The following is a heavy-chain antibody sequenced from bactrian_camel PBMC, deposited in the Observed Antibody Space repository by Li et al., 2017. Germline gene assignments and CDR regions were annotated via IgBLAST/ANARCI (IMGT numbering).Heavy chain of an antibody. V-gene: IGHV3S53*01. CDR2: FYRGDRT. J-gene: IGHJ6*01. CDR3: ASDPFGGPCRDATDFRY. Sequence: HVQLVESGGGSVQTGGSLRLSCKGSTGIFSSVCMGWFRQVPGKEREEVAIFYRGDRTHYAESVTGRFTNSLDHGTNTMYLQANRLKPDDGGMYYCASDPFGGPCRDATDFRYWGQGTQVTVS. D-gene: IGHD4*01. CDR1: TGIFSSVC.